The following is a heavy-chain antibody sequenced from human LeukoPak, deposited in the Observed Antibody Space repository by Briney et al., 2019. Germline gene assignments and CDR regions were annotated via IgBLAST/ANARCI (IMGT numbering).Heavy chain of an antibody. CDR1: GGSFSGYY. CDR2: INHSGST. J-gene: IGHJ4*02. D-gene: IGHD2-15*01. CDR3: ARYVVTPYYFDY. V-gene: IGHV4-34*01. Sequence: PSETLSLTCADYGGSFSGYYWSWIRQPPGKGLEWIGEINHSGSTNYNPSLKSRVTISVDTSKNQFSLELSSVTAADTAVYYCARYVVTPYYFDYWGQGTLVTVSS.